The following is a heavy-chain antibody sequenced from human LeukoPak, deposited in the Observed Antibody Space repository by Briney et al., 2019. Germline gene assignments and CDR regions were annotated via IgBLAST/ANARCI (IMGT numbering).Heavy chain of an antibody. Sequence: PSQTLSLTCTVSGGSISSGDYYWSWIRQPPGKGLEWIGYIYYSGSTYYNPSLKSRVTISVDTSKNQFSLKLSSVTAADTAVYYCARLRDYYDSSGYSPGAYYFDYWGQGTLVTVSS. D-gene: IGHD3-22*01. CDR3: ARLRDYYDSSGYSPGAYYFDY. J-gene: IGHJ4*02. CDR1: GGSISSGDYY. CDR2: IYYSGST. V-gene: IGHV4-30-4*01.